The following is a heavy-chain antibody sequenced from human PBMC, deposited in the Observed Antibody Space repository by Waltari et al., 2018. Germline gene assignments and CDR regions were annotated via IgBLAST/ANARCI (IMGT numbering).Heavy chain of an antibody. J-gene: IGHJ4*02. CDR1: GGSFSGYY. Sequence: QVQLQQWGAGLLKPSETLSLTCAVYGGSFSGYYWSWVRQPPGKGLEWIGEINQSGSPNYNPSPKSRVTISVEPSKNQFSLNLSCVTAADTAVYYCARGLMAVAGEDYWGQGTLVTVSS. CDR2: INQSGSP. V-gene: IGHV4-34*01. CDR3: ARGLMAVAGEDY. D-gene: IGHD6-19*01.